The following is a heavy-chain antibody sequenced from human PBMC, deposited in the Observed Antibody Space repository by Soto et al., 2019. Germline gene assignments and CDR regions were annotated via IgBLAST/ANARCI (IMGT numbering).Heavy chain of an antibody. Sequence: QVQLVQSGAEVKKPGASVKVSCKASGYTFTGYYMHWVRQAPGQGLEWMGWINPNSGGTNYAQKFQGWVTMTRDTSISTAYMELSRLRSDDTAVYYCARAVSATGTTENYGMDVWGQGTTVTVSS. CDR3: ARAVSATGTTENYGMDV. CDR1: GYTFTGYY. D-gene: IGHD1-1*01. J-gene: IGHJ6*02. CDR2: INPNSGGT. V-gene: IGHV1-2*04.